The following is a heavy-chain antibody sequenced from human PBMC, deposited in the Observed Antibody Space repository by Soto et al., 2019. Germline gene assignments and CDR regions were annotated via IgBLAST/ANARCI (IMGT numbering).Heavy chain of an antibody. CDR3: ARRDSGGFYRFFDS. Sequence: SVKVSCKASGGSLSTNPISWVRQAPGQGLEWMGGTGSGTGPGNHAQKFQGRLTVTADKSTSTVYMELTNLSSEDTAVYYCARRDSGGFYRFFDSWGQGALVTVSS. CDR1: GGSLSTNP. CDR2: TGSGTGPG. V-gene: IGHV1-69*06. J-gene: IGHJ4*02. D-gene: IGHD2-15*01.